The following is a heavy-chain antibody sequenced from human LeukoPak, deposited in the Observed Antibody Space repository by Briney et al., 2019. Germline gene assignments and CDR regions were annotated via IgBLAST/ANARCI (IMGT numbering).Heavy chain of an antibody. CDR2: ISSSSSTI. V-gene: IGHV3-48*04. CDR1: GFTFSSYS. CDR3: AGMQYSSSWAAFDY. D-gene: IGHD6-13*01. J-gene: IGHJ4*02. Sequence: GGSLRLSCAASGFTFSSYSMNWVRQAPGKGLEGVSYISSSSSTIYYADSVKGRFTISRDNAKNSLYLQMNSLRAEDTAVYYCAGMQYSSSWAAFDYWGQGTLVTVSS.